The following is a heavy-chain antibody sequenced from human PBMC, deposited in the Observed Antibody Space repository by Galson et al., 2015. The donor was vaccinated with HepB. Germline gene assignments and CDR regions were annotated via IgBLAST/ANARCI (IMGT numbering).Heavy chain of an antibody. D-gene: IGHD2-21*02. CDR3: VRATAGRVDY. CDR2: LYASGAT. J-gene: IGHJ4*02. CDR1: GFSVTGTY. V-gene: IGHV3-66*01. Sequence: SLRLSCAASGFSVTGTYMGWVRQAPGKGLEWVSILYASGATHYADSVRGRFTVSRDNSKSMLYLQMNIVRADDTAVYYCVRATAGRVDYWGRETLVSVSS.